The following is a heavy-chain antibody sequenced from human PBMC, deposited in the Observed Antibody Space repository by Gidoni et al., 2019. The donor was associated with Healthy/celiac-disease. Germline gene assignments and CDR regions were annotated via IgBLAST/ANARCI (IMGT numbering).Heavy chain of an antibody. J-gene: IGHJ6*02. Sequence: QVQLVQSGAEVKKPGASVKVSCKASGYTFTSYDIHWVRQATGQGLEWMGWMNPNSGNTGYAQKFQGRVTMTRNTSISTAYMELSSLRSEDTAVYYCARDDFWSGYYTRVPYYYGMDVWGQGTTVTVSS. CDR1: GYTFTSYD. D-gene: IGHD3-3*01. CDR3: ARDDFWSGYYTRVPYYYGMDV. CDR2: MNPNSGNT. V-gene: IGHV1-8*01.